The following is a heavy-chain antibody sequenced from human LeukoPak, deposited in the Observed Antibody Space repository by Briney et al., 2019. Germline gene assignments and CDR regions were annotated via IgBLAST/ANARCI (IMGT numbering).Heavy chain of an antibody. CDR1: GGSISSGSYY. V-gene: IGHV4-61*01. CDR2: IYYSGST. J-gene: IGHJ4*02. CDR3: ARAVSPNWNGWGYFDY. Sequence: TSQTLSLTCTVSGGSISSGSYYWSWIRQPPGKGLEWIGYIYYSGSTNYNPSLKSRVTISVDTSKNQFSLKLSSVTAADTAVYYCARAVSPNWNGWGYFDYWGQGTLVTVSS. D-gene: IGHD1-1*01.